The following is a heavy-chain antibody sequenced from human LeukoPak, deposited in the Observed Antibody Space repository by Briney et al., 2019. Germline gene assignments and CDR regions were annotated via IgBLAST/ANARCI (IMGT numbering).Heavy chain of an antibody. J-gene: IGHJ4*02. Sequence: GGSLRLSCVVSGFTFRGYPLSWVRQAPGKGLEWLANIMEDGSEKHYVDSVKGRFTISRDNAEKSLYLQMNSLRAEDTAVYYCATNWNYRFDYWGQGILVTVSS. CDR3: ATNWNYRFDY. CDR1: GFTFRGYP. CDR2: IMEDGSEK. V-gene: IGHV3-7*01. D-gene: IGHD1-7*01.